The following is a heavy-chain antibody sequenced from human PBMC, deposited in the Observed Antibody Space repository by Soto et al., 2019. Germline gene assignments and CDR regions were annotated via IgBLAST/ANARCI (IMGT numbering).Heavy chain of an antibody. Sequence: GGSLRLSCAASGFTFSSYAMSWVRQAPGKGLEWVSAISGSGGSTYYADSVKGRFTISRENSKNTLYLQMNSLRAEDTAVYYCAKDGVFLGIVVVPMGAFDIWGQGTMVTVSS. D-gene: IGHD3-22*01. CDR2: ISGSGGST. CDR1: GFTFSSYA. CDR3: AKDGVFLGIVVVPMGAFDI. V-gene: IGHV3-23*01. J-gene: IGHJ3*02.